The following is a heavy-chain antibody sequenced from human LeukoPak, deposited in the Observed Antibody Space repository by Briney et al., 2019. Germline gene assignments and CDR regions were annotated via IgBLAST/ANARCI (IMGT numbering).Heavy chain of an antibody. Sequence: KPSETLSLTCTVSGGSISSGGYSWSWIRQPPGKGLEWIGYIYHSGSTYYNPSLKSRVTISVDRSKNQFSLKLNSVTAADTAVYYCASYGSGSYRFDPWGQGTLVTVSS. CDR3: ASYGSGSYRFDP. V-gene: IGHV4-30-2*01. J-gene: IGHJ5*02. CDR2: IYHSGST. D-gene: IGHD3-10*01. CDR1: GGSISSGGYS.